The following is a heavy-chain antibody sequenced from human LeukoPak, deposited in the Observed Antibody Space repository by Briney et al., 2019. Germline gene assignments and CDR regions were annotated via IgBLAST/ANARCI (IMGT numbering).Heavy chain of an antibody. V-gene: IGHV4-4*07. Sequence: SETLSLTCTVSGASISSSYCTWIRQPAGEGLEWIGRISSGGSTTYNPSFKSRVTMSLDTSKKQFSLNLTSVTAADTAVYHCVRLQPNTGEWAFDIWGQGTMVSVSS. J-gene: IGHJ3*02. D-gene: IGHD1-1*01. CDR3: VRLQPNTGEWAFDI. CDR2: ISSGGST. CDR1: GASISSSY.